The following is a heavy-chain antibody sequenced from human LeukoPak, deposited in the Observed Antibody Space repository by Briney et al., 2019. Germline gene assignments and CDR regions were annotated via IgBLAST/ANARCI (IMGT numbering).Heavy chain of an antibody. CDR2: IYYSGST. J-gene: IGHJ4*02. D-gene: IGHD3-10*01. V-gene: IGHV4-39*07. CDR3: ARISRGSGTYYFDY. Sequence: SETLSLTCTVSGGSISSSSYYWGWIRQPPGKGLEWTGSIYYSGSTYYNPSLQSRVTISVDSSNNQFSLKLSSVTAADTAVYYCARISRGSGTYYFDYWGQGTLVAVSS. CDR1: GGSISSSSYY.